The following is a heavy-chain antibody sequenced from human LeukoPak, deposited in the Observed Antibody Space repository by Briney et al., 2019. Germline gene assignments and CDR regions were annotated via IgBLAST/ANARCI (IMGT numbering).Heavy chain of an antibody. J-gene: IGHJ4*02. CDR1: GFTFTNYA. V-gene: IGHV3-23*01. CDR2: ISGGGAYT. Sequence: GGSLRLSCAASGFTFTNYAMTWVRQAPGKGLDCTSVISGGGAYTYYADSVQGRFTISRDNSDNTLYLQMNSLRAEDTAVYYCAKGLSDFGTGFDFWGQGTLVTVSS. D-gene: IGHD4/OR15-4a*01. CDR3: AKGLSDFGTGFDF.